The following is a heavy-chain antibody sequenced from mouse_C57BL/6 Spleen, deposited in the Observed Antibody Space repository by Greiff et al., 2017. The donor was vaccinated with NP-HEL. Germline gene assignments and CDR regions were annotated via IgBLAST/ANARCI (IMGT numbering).Heavy chain of an antibody. Sequence: EVMLVESGGGLVKPGGSLKLSCAASGFTFSSYAMSWVRQTPEKRLEWVATISDGGSYTYYPDNVKGRFTISRDNAKNNLYLQMSHLKSEDTAMYYCARDYGSSYADWYFDVWGTGTTVTVSS. J-gene: IGHJ1*03. CDR1: GFTFSSYA. D-gene: IGHD1-1*01. CDR3: ARDYGSSYADWYFDV. V-gene: IGHV5-4*01. CDR2: ISDGGSYT.